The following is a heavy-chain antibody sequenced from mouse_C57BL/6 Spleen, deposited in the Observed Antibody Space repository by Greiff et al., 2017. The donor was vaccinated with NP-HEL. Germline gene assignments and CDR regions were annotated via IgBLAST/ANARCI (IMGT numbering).Heavy chain of an antibody. CDR1: GFTFSSYG. CDR2: ICSGGSYT. CDR3: ARQKVPYFDY. J-gene: IGHJ2*01. V-gene: IGHV5-6*01. Sequence: EVQVVESGGDLVKPGGSLKLSCAASGFTFSSYGMSWVRQTPDKRLEWVATICSGGSYTYYPDSVKERFTISRDNAKNTLYLQMSSLKSEDTAMYYCARQKVPYFDYWGQGTTLTVSS.